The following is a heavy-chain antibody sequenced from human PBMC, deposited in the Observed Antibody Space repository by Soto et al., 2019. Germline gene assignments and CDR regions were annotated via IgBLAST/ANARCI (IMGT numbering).Heavy chain of an antibody. J-gene: IGHJ4*02. D-gene: IGHD2-8*02. Sequence: SETLSLTCGVYGGSFSGYYWTWIRQPPGTGLEWIGEINHSGSTNYNPSLKSRVTISVDTSKNQFSLKLTSVTAADPAVYYCARDKITGLFDYWGQGTLVTVSS. CDR3: ARDKITGLFDY. V-gene: IGHV4-34*01. CDR2: INHSGST. CDR1: GGSFSGYY.